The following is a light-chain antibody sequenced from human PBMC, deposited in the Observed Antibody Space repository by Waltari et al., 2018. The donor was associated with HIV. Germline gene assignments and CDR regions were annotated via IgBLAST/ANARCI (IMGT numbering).Light chain of an antibody. Sequence: EIVLTQSPGTLSLSPGDSATLSCRASQSVSSSSLAWYQQKPGQAPRLLISYASSRATGIPDRFSGSGSGTDFTLTISKLEPEDFAVYICQQYGRSLGLTFGGGTKVEIK. J-gene: IGKJ4*01. CDR1: QSVSSSS. V-gene: IGKV3-20*01. CDR3: QQYGRSLGLT. CDR2: YAS.